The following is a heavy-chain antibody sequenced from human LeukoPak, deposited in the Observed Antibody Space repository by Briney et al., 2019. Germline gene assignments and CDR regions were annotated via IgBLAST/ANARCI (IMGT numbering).Heavy chain of an antibody. J-gene: IGHJ3*02. CDR3: ARRKSDWLLDGFDI. CDR1: GDSIDSDC. D-gene: IGHD3-9*01. CDR2: IYYSGTT. V-gene: IGHV4-59*08. Sequence: SETLSLTCTVSGDSIDSDCWSWIRQPPGKGLEWMGNIYYSGTTGYNPSLKSRVIISLDMSKNQFSLRLSSVTAADTAVYYCARRKSDWLLDGFDIWGQGTLVTVSS.